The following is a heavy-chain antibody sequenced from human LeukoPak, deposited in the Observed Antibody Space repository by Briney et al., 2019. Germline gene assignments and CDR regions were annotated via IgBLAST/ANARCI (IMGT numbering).Heavy chain of an antibody. CDR2: ISSSGSTI. V-gene: IGHV3-11*01. J-gene: IGHJ4*02. CDR1: GFTFSDYY. CDR3: ARDDYYDSSGYYPTLDY. Sequence: GGSLRLSCAASGFTFSDYYMSWMRQAPGKGLEWVSYISSSGSTIYYADSVKGRFTISRDNAKNSLYLQMNSLRAEDTAVYYCARDDYYDSSGYYPTLDYWGQGTLVTVSS. D-gene: IGHD3-22*01.